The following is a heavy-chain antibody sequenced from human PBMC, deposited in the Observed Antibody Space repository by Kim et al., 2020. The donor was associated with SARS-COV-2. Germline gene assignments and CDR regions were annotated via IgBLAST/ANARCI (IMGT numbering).Heavy chain of an antibody. Sequence: ASVKVSCKASGYTFTSYGISWVRQAPGQGLEWMGWISAYNGNTNYAQKLQGRVTMTTDTSTSTAYMELRSLRSDDTAVYYCARDVPDRGGAVAGTLQNYYYGMDVWGQGTTVTVSS. CDR1: GYTFTSYG. J-gene: IGHJ6*02. CDR3: ARDVPDRGGAVAGTLQNYYYGMDV. V-gene: IGHV1-18*01. D-gene: IGHD6-19*01. CDR2: ISAYNGNT.